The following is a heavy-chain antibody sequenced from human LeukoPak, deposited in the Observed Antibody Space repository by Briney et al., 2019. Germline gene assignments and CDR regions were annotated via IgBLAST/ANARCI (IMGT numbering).Heavy chain of an antibody. V-gene: IGHV5-51*01. CDR1: GYTFSSYW. CDR2: IFPGDSET. J-gene: IGHJ4*02. CDR3: ARFSAHFDF. D-gene: IGHD6-13*01. Sequence: GESLKISCKASGYTFSSYWIGWVRQVPETGLEWMGIIFPGDSETRYSPSFQGQVTISADESTNTAYLQWSSLRASDSAIYYCARFSAHFDFWGQGTLVTVSS.